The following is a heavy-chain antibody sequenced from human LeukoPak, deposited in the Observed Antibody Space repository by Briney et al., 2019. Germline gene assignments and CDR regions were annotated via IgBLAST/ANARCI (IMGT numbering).Heavy chain of an antibody. D-gene: IGHD1-14*01. CDR1: GFTFSNDW. CDR3: ATYNDRDAFNI. CDR2: IKSKTEGGAT. V-gene: IGHV3-15*01. Sequence: GGYLRLSCAASGFTFSNDWMSWVRQAPGKGLEWVGRIKSKTEGGATDYAAPVIGRFTISRDDSKNTLYLQMNSLKTEDTAVYYCATYNDRDAFNIWGQGAMVTVSS. J-gene: IGHJ3*02.